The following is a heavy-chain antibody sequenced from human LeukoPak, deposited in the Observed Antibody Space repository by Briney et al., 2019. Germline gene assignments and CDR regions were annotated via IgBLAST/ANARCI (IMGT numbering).Heavy chain of an antibody. V-gene: IGHV4-34*01. CDR3: AGNYDSSGYYLGY. J-gene: IGHJ4*02. CDR1: GGSFSGYY. CDR2: INRSGST. D-gene: IGHD3-22*01. Sequence: SETLSLTCAVYGGSFSGYYWSWIRQPPGKGLEWIGEINRSGSTNYNPSLKSRVTISVDTSKNQFSLKLSSVTAADTAVYYCAGNYDSSGYYLGYWGQGTLVTVSS.